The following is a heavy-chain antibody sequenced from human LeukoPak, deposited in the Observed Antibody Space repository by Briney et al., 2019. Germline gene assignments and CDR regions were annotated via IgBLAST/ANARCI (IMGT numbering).Heavy chain of an antibody. D-gene: IGHD3-10*01. Sequence: GGSLRLSCAASGFTFSNYWIHWVRQAPGKGLEWVSSISSSSSSYIYYADSVKGRFTISRDNAKNSLYLQMNSLRAEDTAVYYCASGGYGPVRFDYWGQGTLVTVSS. CDR2: ISSSSSSYI. J-gene: IGHJ4*02. CDR3: ASGGYGPVRFDY. V-gene: IGHV3-21*01. CDR1: GFTFSNYW.